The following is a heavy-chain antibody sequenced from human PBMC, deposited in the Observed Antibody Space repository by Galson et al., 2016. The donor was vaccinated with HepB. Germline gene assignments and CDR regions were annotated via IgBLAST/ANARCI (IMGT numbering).Heavy chain of an antibody. Sequence: SVKVSCKASGYRFIDSGINWVRQAPGQGLEWMGWISGHSGKTHFAEEFQGRLTMSTDTSTSTAYMDLRTLTSDDTAMYYCARGGFDILTAWGQGTLVIVSS. V-gene: IGHV1-18*01. CDR1: GYRFIDSG. CDR3: ARGGFDILTA. CDR2: ISGHSGKT. D-gene: IGHD3-9*01. J-gene: IGHJ1*01.